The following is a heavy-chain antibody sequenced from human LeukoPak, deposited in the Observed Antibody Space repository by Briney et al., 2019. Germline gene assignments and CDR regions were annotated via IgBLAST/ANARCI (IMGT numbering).Heavy chain of an antibody. CDR1: GGSISSYY. J-gene: IGHJ6*02. Sequence: SETLSLTCTVSGGSISSYYWSWIRQPPGKGLEWIGYIYYSGSANYNPSLKSRVTISVDTSKNQFSLKLSSVTAADTAVYYCARRPAHYYGMDVWGQGTTVTVSS. V-gene: IGHV4-59*08. CDR2: IYYSGSA. CDR3: ARRPAHYYGMDV.